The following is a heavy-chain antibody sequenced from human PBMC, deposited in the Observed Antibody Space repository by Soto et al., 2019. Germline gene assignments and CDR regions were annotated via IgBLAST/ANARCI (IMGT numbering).Heavy chain of an antibody. CDR2: IYTSGST. V-gene: IGHV4-4*07. D-gene: IGHD4-17*01. J-gene: IGHJ4*02. CDR3: ARVGYGGNFDY. CDR1: GGSFSSYC. Sequence: TRLVSGGSFSSYCWSWIRQPAGKGLEWIGRIYTSGSTNYNPSLKSRVTMSVDTSKNQFSLKLSSVTAADTAVYYCARVGYGGNFDYWGQGTLVTVSS.